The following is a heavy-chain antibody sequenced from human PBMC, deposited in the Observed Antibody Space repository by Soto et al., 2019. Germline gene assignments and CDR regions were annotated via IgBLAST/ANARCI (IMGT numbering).Heavy chain of an antibody. J-gene: IGHJ6*02. CDR1: GGSFSGYY. D-gene: IGHD6-13*01. Sequence: SETLSLTCAVYGGSFSGYYWSWIRQPPGKGLEWIGEINHSGSTNYNPSLKSRVTISVDTSKNQFSLKLSSVTAADTAVYYCARDPARSIAAAENYYGMDVWGQGTTVTVSS. V-gene: IGHV4-34*01. CDR3: ARDPARSIAAAENYYGMDV. CDR2: INHSGST.